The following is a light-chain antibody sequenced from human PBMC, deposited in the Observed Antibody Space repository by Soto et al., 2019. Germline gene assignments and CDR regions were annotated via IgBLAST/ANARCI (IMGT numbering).Light chain of an antibody. CDR1: ISDVGGYSY. Sequence: QSVLTQPRSVSGSPGQSVTISCTGTISDVGGYSYVSWYQQHPDKAPKVMIHDVSKRPSGVPDRFSGSRSGNTAPLTISGLQAEDEADYYCCSYAGTFTYVFGTGTKVTVL. CDR2: DVS. CDR3: CSYAGTFTYV. V-gene: IGLV2-11*01. J-gene: IGLJ1*01.